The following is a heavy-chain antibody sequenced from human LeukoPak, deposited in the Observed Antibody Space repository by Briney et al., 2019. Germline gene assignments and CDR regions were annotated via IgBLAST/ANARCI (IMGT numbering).Heavy chain of an antibody. D-gene: IGHD6-19*01. CDR1: GFTFSSYA. CDR3: AKDRGSSGWYLGYNWFDP. V-gene: IGHV3-23*01. Sequence: PGGSLRLSCAASGFTFSSYAMSWVRQAPGKGLEWVSAISGSGGSTYYADSVKGRFTISRDNSKNTLYLQMNSLRAEDTAVYYCAKDRGSSGWYLGYNWFDPWGQGTLVTVSS. CDR2: ISGSGGST. J-gene: IGHJ5*02.